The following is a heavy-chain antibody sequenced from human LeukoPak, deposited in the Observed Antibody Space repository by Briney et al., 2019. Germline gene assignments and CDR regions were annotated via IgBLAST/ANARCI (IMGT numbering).Heavy chain of an antibody. V-gene: IGHV3-21*01. CDR1: GFTFSSYA. CDR2: ISSSSTYI. D-gene: IGHD1-20*01. J-gene: IGHJ4*02. Sequence: GESLRLSCAASGFTFSSYAMSWVRQAPGKGLEWVSFISSSSTYIYYADSVKGRFTISRDSAKNSLYLQMNSLRAEDTAVYYCAREASNNWNVPANYFDYWGQGTLVSVSS. CDR3: AREASNNWNVPANYFDY.